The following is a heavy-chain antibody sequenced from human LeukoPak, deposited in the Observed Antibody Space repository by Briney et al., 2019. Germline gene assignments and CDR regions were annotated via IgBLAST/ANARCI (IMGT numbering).Heavy chain of an antibody. D-gene: IGHD2-8*01. CDR3: ARDRGIIVLIVYAIGTGNAFDI. CDR1: GYTFTSYG. V-gene: IGHV1-18*03. CDR2: ISAYNGNT. J-gene: IGHJ3*02. Sequence: ASVKVSCKASGYTFTSYGISWVRQAPGQGLEWMGWISAYNGNTNYAQKLQGRVTMTTDTSTSTAYMEVRSLRSDDMAVYYCARDRGIIVLIVYAIGTGNAFDIWGQGTMVTVSS.